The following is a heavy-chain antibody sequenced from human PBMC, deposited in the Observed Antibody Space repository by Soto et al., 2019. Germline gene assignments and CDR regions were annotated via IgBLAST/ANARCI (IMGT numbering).Heavy chain of an antibody. CDR1: GGSISSSNW. Sequence: SETLSLTCAVSGGSISSSNWWSWVRQPPGKGLEWIGEIYHSGSTNYNPSLKSRVTISVDKSKNQFSLKLSSVTAADTAVYYCARARSIAARPDGWFDPWGQGXLVTGSS. V-gene: IGHV4-4*02. CDR3: ARARSIAARPDGWFDP. CDR2: IYHSGST. J-gene: IGHJ5*02. D-gene: IGHD6-6*01.